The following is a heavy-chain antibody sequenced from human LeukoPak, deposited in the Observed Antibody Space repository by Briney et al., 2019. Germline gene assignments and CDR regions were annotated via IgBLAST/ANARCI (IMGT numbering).Heavy chain of an antibody. V-gene: IGHV5-51*01. D-gene: IGHD6-19*01. CDR3: ARQYSSGWYGDWFDP. CDR2: IYPGDSDT. Sequence: GESLKISCKDSGYSFTSYWIGWVRQMPGKGLEWMGIIYPGDSDTRYSPSFQGQVTISADKSISTAYLQWSSLKASDTAMYYCARQYSSGWYGDWFDPWGQGTLVTVSS. CDR1: GYSFTSYW. J-gene: IGHJ5*02.